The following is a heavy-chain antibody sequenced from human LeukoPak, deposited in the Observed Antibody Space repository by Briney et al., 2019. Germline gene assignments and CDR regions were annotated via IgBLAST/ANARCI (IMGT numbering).Heavy chain of an antibody. D-gene: IGHD3-16*01. Sequence: GGSLRLSCAASGFTFSSYSMNWVRQAPGKGLEWVSYISSSSSTIYYADSVKGRFTISRDNAKNSLYLQMNSLRAEDTAVYYCAKSISDAHGGGGDYWGQGTLVTVSS. CDR2: ISSSSSTI. V-gene: IGHV3-48*01. J-gene: IGHJ4*02. CDR1: GFTFSSYS. CDR3: AKSISDAHGGGGDY.